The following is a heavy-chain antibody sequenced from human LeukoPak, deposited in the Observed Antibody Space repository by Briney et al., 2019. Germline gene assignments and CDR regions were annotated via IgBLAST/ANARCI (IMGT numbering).Heavy chain of an antibody. V-gene: IGHV3-53*01. D-gene: IGHD3-22*01. Sequence: PSETLSLTCTVSGGSISTYYWSWIRQPPGKGLEWVSIIYSGGSTYYADFVKGRFTISRDNAENSLYLQMNSLTDEDTAVYYCARCKSSCYYEEWGQGTLVTVSS. CDR2: IYSGGST. J-gene: IGHJ4*02. CDR1: GGSISTYY. CDR3: ARCKSSCYYEE.